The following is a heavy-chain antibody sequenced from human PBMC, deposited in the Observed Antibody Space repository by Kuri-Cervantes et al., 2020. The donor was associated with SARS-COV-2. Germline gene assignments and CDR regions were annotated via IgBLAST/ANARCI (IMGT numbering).Heavy chain of an antibody. D-gene: IGHD3-10*01. CDR3: AKDSVSYYYGSGSFILDY. V-gene: IGHV3-7*03. CDR1: RFPFSSYW. CDR2: IKQDGSKK. J-gene: IGHJ4*02. Sequence: GRFLRPSLPDSRFPFSSYWMSWVRQAPGKGLEWVANIKQDGSKKYYVDSVKGRFTISRDNAKNSLYLQMNSLRAEDMALYYCAKDSVSYYYGSGSFILDYWGQGTVVTVSS.